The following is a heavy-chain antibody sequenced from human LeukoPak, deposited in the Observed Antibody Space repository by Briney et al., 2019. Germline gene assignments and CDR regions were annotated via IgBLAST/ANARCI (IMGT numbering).Heavy chain of an antibody. CDR3: ARGQRGYSSGWYRY. J-gene: IGHJ4*02. Sequence: SETLSLTCAVSGGPISSSNWWSWVRQPPGKGLEWIGEIYHSGSTNYNPSLKSRVTISVDTSKNQFSLKLSSVTAADTAVYYCARGQRGYSSGWYRYWGQGTLVTVSS. CDR2: IYHSGST. V-gene: IGHV4-4*02. D-gene: IGHD6-19*01. CDR1: GGPISSSNW.